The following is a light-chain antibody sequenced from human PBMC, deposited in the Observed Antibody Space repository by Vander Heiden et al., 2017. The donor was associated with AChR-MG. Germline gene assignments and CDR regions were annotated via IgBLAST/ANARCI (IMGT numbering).Light chain of an antibody. CDR1: NIESTN. V-gene: IGLV3-21*02. J-gene: IGLJ3*02. CDR3: QVWDTTTYHL. CDR2: DDS. Sequence: SYVLTQPPSVSVAPGQTARLARWGTNIESTNVRWYQQKPGQATVLVVYDDSDRPSGIPVRFSGSNSGNTATLTISRVEAADEADYYCQVWDTTTYHLFGGGTKLTVL.